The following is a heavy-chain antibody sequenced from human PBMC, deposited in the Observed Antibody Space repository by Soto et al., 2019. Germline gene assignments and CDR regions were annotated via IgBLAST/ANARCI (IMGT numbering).Heavy chain of an antibody. Sequence: SETLSLTCAVYGGSFSGYYWSWIRQPPGKGLEWIGEINHSGSTNFNPSLKSRVNISVDTSKNQFSLKLSSVTAADTAVYYCARGKWLRSSFDYWGQGTLVTVSS. CDR1: GGSFSGYY. CDR3: ARGKWLRSSFDY. V-gene: IGHV4-34*01. CDR2: INHSGST. D-gene: IGHD5-12*01. J-gene: IGHJ4*02.